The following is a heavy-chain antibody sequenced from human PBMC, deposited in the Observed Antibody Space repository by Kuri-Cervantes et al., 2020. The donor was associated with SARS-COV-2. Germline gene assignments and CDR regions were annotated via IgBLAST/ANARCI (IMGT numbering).Heavy chain of an antibody. Sequence: GESLKISCAASGFTVSSNYMSWVRQAPGKGLEWVSVIYSGGSTYYADSVKGRFTISRDNSKNTLYLQMNSLRAEDTAVYYCARDYVGAILRSDAFDIWGQGTMVTVSS. CDR1: GFTVSSNY. CDR3: ARDYVGAILRSDAFDI. D-gene: IGHD1-26*01. J-gene: IGHJ3*02. CDR2: IYSGGST. V-gene: IGHV3-66*02.